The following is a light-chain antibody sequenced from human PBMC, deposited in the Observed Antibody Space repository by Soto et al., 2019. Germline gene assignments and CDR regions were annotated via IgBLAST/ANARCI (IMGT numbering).Light chain of an antibody. Sequence: EIALTQSPDTLSLSPGEGATLSCRASHGVDRNYLAWYQQKPGQAPRLVVYAASNRATGIPDRFSGSGSGTYFTLTISRLEPEDFAVYYCQQYQRSPRTFGQGTRVDFK. CDR1: HGVDRNY. V-gene: IGKV3-20*01. CDR3: QQYQRSPRT. J-gene: IGKJ1*01. CDR2: AAS.